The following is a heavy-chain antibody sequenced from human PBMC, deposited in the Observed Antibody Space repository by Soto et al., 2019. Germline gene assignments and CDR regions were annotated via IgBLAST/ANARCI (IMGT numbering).Heavy chain of an antibody. CDR1: GGSISSGDYY. D-gene: IGHD3-10*01. Sequence: QVQLQESGPGRVKPSQTLSLTCTVSGGSISSGDYYWSWIRQPPGKGLEWIGYIYYSGCTYYNPSLKSRVTLSVDTSKNQFSLKLSSVTAADTAVYYCARAQGSGFLVSWGQGTLVTVSS. V-gene: IGHV4-30-4*01. J-gene: IGHJ4*02. CDR3: ARAQGSGFLVS. CDR2: IYYSGCT.